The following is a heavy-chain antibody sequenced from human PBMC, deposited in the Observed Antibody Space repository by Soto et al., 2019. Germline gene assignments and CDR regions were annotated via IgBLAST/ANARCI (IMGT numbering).Heavy chain of an antibody. J-gene: IGHJ6*03. CDR2: MYYSGST. Sequence: QVQLQESGPGLVKPSETLSLSCSVSGGSISGHHWSWVRQTPGKGLEWIGYMYYSGSTNYNPSLKSRVTISVDTSKNHFSLRLTSVTAADTAVYYCARGPYYDLILNYYYMDVWGKGTTVTVSS. V-gene: IGHV4-59*08. CDR3: ARGPYYDLILNYYYMDV. D-gene: IGHD3-16*01. CDR1: GGSISGHH.